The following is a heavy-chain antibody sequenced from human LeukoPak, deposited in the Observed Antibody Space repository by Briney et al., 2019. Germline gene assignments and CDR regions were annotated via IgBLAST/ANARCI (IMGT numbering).Heavy chain of an antibody. Sequence: GGSLRLSCAASGFTFSSYEMNWVRQGPGKGLEWVSYISSSGSTIYYADSVKGRFTISRDNAKNSLYLQMNSLRAEDTAVYYCARDRWEPDPYSCGMDVWGQGTTVTVSS. CDR2: ISSSGSTI. J-gene: IGHJ6*02. D-gene: IGHD1-26*01. CDR3: ARDRWEPDPYSCGMDV. V-gene: IGHV3-48*03. CDR1: GFTFSSYE.